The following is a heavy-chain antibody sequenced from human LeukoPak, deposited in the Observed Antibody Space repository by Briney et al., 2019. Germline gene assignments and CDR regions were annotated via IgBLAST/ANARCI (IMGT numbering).Heavy chain of an antibody. J-gene: IGHJ4*02. Sequence: GGSLRLSCAASGFSFSSYWMHWVRQAPGKGLEWLSYITGSSSTIYYADSVKGRFTISRDNAKNSLYLQMNSLRAEDTAVYYCASSSGHLDYWGQGTLVTVSS. D-gene: IGHD6-19*01. CDR2: ITGSSSTI. CDR1: GFSFSSYW. CDR3: ASSSGHLDY. V-gene: IGHV3-48*04.